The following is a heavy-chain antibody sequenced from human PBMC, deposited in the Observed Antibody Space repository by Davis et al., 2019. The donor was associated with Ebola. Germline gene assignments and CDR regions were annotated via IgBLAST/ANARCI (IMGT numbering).Heavy chain of an antibody. CDR2: IYSGGST. D-gene: IGHD3-22*01. J-gene: IGHJ4*02. CDR3: ARWTYDSRTIDY. V-gene: IGHV3-53*04. Sequence: GGSLRLSCAASGFTVSSNYMSWVRQAPGRGLEWVSVIYSGGSTYYADSVKGRFTISRHNSKNTLYLQMNSLRAEDTAVYYRARWTYDSRTIDYWGQGTLVTVSS. CDR1: GFTVSSNY.